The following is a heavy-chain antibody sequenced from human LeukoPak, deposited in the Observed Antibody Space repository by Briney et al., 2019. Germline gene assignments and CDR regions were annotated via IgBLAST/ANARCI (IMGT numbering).Heavy chain of an antibody. CDR2: FDPEDGET. V-gene: IGHV1-24*01. CDR3: ATASSIAARPTSYYFDY. J-gene: IGHJ4*02. D-gene: IGHD6-6*01. Sequence: ASVKVSCKVSGYTLTELSTHWVRQAPGKGLEWMGGFDPEDGETIYAQKFQGRVTMTEDTSTDTAYMELSSLRSEDTAVYYCATASSIAARPTSYYFDYWGQGTLVTVSS. CDR1: GYTLTELS.